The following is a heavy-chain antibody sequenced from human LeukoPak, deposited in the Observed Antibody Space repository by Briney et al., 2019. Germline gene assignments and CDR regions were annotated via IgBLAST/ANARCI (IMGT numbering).Heavy chain of an antibody. CDR3: ARVYYDFWSGYPGFGSKYYFDY. CDR2: INSDGSRT. J-gene: IGHJ4*02. CDR1: GFTFSSYW. D-gene: IGHD3-3*01. V-gene: IGHV3-74*01. Sequence: GGSLSLSCAASGFTFSSYWMQWVRQAPGKGLVWLSCINSDGSRTSYADSVKGRFTISRGNAKNTLYLQMNSLRAEDTAVYYCARVYYDFWSGYPGFGSKYYFDYWGQGTLVTVFS.